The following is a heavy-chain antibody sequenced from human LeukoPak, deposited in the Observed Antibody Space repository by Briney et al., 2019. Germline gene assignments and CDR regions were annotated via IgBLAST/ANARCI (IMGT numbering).Heavy chain of an antibody. CDR2: ISPDDSEI. V-gene: IGHV5-51*01. J-gene: IGHJ4*02. CDR1: GYSFTTYW. CDR3: ARHEGSGSYYSY. Sequence: GESLKISCKGSGYSFTTYWIAWVRPMPGRGLEWMGIISPDDSEIRYSPSFRGQVTISADKSTSTAYLQWSRLKASGTAIYYCARHEGSGSYYSYWGQGTLVTVSS. D-gene: IGHD1-26*01.